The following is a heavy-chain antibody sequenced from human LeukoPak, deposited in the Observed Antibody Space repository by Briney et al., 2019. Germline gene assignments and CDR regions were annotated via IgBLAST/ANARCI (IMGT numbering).Heavy chain of an antibody. Sequence: ASVKVSCKASGYTFTSYAMNWVRQAPGQGLEWMGWINTNTGNPTYAQGFTGRFVFSLDTPVSTAYLQISSLKAEDTAVYYCARAGRIAVAGILNAFDIWGQGTMVTVSS. J-gene: IGHJ3*02. CDR1: GYTFTSYA. D-gene: IGHD6-19*01. CDR3: ARAGRIAVAGILNAFDI. V-gene: IGHV7-4-1*02. CDR2: INTNTGNP.